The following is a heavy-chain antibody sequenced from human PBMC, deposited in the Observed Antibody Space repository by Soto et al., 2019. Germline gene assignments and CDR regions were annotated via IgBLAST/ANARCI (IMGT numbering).Heavy chain of an antibody. J-gene: IGHJ4*02. CDR1: GFTLSDHY. D-gene: IGHD3-22*01. V-gene: IGHV3-72*01. CDR3: VRDTYFSDSSSYTRCFDF. CDR2: SRNQANGYST. Sequence: EVQLVESGGGLVQPGGSLRLSCSVSGFTLSDHYIDWVHQAPGTGLEWVGRSRNQANGYSTIYAASVKGRFTTSRDDSKNLVYLQMESLRTEDTAVYYCVRDTYFSDSSSYTRCFDFWGQGALVTVSS.